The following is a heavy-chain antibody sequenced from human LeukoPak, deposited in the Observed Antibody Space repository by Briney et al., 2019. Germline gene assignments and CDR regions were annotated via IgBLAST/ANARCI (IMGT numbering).Heavy chain of an antibody. Sequence: ASVKVSCKASGYTFTSYGISWVRQAPGQGLEWMGWISAYNGNTNYAQKLQGRVTMTTDTSTSTAYMELRSLRSGDTAVYYCARDRRIMITFGGVRNAFDIWGQGTMVTVSS. CDR2: ISAYNGNT. V-gene: IGHV1-18*01. D-gene: IGHD3-16*01. CDR1: GYTFTSYG. CDR3: ARDRRIMITFGGVRNAFDI. J-gene: IGHJ3*02.